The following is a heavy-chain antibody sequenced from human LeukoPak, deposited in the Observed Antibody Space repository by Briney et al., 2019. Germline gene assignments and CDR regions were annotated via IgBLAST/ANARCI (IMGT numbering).Heavy chain of an antibody. Sequence: ASVKVSCKPSGYIFTNFGINWVRQAPGQGLEWMGWISAYNGNTNYAQKLQGRVTMATDTSTSTAYTELRSLRSDDTAVYYCARHRLHRVYYDSSGYYHDAFDIWGQGTMVTVSS. CDR1: GYIFTNFG. D-gene: IGHD3-22*01. J-gene: IGHJ3*02. CDR2: ISAYNGNT. CDR3: ARHRLHRVYYDSSGYYHDAFDI. V-gene: IGHV1-18*01.